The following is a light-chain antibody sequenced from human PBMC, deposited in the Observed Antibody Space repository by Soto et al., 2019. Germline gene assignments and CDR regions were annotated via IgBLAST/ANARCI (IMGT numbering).Light chain of an antibody. CDR1: QGISSY. CDR3: QQLNSYPLT. J-gene: IGKJ4*01. V-gene: IGKV1-9*01. Sequence: DIQLTQTPSFLSASVGDRVTITCRASQGISSYLAWYQQRPGKAPKLLIYAASTLQSGVPSRFSGSGSGTEFPLTIRSLQPEDFATYYCQQLNSYPLTFGGGTKVDIK. CDR2: AAS.